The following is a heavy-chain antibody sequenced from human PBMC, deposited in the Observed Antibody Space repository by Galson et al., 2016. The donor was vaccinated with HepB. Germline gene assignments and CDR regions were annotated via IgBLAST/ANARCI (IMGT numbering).Heavy chain of an antibody. V-gene: IGHV1-8*01. CDR3: VRGGVSGNFAWREAEH. D-gene: IGHD1-26*01. CDR1: GYTFTEYD. Sequence: VKVSCKASGYTFTEYDMNWVRQATGQGLEWMGWMNPNSGNRGYAQKFQGRVTMTRDTSIKTAFMELSSLRSEDRAVYFCVRGGVSGNFAWREAEHWGQGSLVTVSS. J-gene: IGHJ4*02. CDR2: MNPNSGNR.